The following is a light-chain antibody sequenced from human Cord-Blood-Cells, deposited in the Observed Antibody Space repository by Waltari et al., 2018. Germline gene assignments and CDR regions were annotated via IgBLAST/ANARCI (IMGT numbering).Light chain of an antibody. Sequence: EIVLTQSPGTLSLSPGERATLSCRASQSVSSSYLAWYQQKPGQAPRLLIYGASSRATGIPDRFSGSGSGTVFTLTISSLEPEDFAVYYCQQYGSSPQVTFGPGTKVDIK. CDR2: GAS. CDR1: QSVSSSY. J-gene: IGKJ3*01. CDR3: QQYGSSPQVT. V-gene: IGKV3-20*01.